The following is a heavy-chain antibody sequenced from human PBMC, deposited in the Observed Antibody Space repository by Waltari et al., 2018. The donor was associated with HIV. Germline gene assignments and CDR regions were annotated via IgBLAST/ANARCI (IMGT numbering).Heavy chain of an antibody. Sequence: QVQLVQSGAEVKKPGASVKVSCKASGYTFTGYYMHWGRQAPGQGLEWMGRINPNRGGTNYAQKFQGGVTMTRDTSISTAYMELSRLRSDDMAVYYCARAPYNPDYWGQGTLVTVSS. J-gene: IGHJ4*02. CDR3: ARAPYNPDY. D-gene: IGHD1-1*01. CDR2: INPNRGGT. V-gene: IGHV1-2*06. CDR1: GYTFTGYY.